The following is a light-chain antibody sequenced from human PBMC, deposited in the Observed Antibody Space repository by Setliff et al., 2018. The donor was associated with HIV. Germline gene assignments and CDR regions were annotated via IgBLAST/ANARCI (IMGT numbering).Light chain of an antibody. V-gene: IGLV1-44*01. J-gene: IGLJ1*01. Sequence: SVLTQPPSASGTPGQRVTISCSGSSSNIGINTINWYQQLPGTAPKLLIYRNNQRPSGVPDRFSGSKSGTSASLAISGLQAEDEADYYCCSYAGSYTFYVFGTGTKVTVL. CDR1: SSNIGINT. CDR3: CSYAGSYTFYV. CDR2: RNN.